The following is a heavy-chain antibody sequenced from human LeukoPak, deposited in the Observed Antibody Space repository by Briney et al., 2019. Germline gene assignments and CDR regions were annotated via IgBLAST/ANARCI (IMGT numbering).Heavy chain of an antibody. CDR3: ARDWSETAVDY. CDR2: ISSSSSTI. CDR1: GFTFSSYS. Sequence: QPGGSLRLSCAASGFTFSSYSMNWVRQAPGKGLEWVSYISSSSSTIYYADSVKGRFTISRDNAKNSLYLQMNSQRAEDTAVYYCARDWSETAVDYWGQGTLVTVS. V-gene: IGHV3-48*01. J-gene: IGHJ4*02. D-gene: IGHD5-18*01.